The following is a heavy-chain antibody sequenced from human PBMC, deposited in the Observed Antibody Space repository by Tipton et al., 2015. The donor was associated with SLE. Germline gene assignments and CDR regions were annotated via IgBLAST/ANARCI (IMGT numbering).Heavy chain of an antibody. Sequence: TLSLTCAVHGVSFGGYYWTWIRQPPGKGLEWIGEINHDGSTNYNPSLKSRVTMSLDTSKNQLSLELTSVTAADTAVYYCAREALYLSTIPDAFHFWGQGTSVTVSS. CDR1: GVSFGGYY. J-gene: IGHJ3*01. V-gene: IGHV4-34*01. CDR3: AREALYLSTIPDAFHF. D-gene: IGHD5-24*01. CDR2: INHDGST.